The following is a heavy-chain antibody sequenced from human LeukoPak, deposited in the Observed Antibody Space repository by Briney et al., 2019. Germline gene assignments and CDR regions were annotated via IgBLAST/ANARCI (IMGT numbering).Heavy chain of an antibody. CDR3: ARGGSSSNDWFDP. CDR2: ISSSGSYI. V-gene: IGHV3-21*01. D-gene: IGHD6-6*01. J-gene: IGHJ5*02. CDR1: GFTFSSYS. Sequence: GGSLRLSCAASGFTFSSYSMNWVRQAPGKGLEWVSSISSSGSYIYYADSVKGRFTISRDNAKNSLYLQMNSLRAEDTAVYYCARGGSSSNDWFDPWGQGTLVTVSS.